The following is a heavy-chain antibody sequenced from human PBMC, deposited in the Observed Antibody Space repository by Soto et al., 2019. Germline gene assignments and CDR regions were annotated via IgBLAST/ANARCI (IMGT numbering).Heavy chain of an antibody. CDR2: IIPIFGTA. D-gene: IGHD3-22*01. CDR1: GGTFSSYA. Sequence: PSVKVSCKASGGTFSSYAISWVRQAPGQGLEWMGGIIPIFGTANYAQKFQGRVTITADKSTSTAYMELSSLRSEDTAVYYCARGAPYYYDSSGYYYRYYFDYWGQGTLVTVSS. CDR3: ARGAPYYYDSSGYYYRYYFDY. J-gene: IGHJ4*02. V-gene: IGHV1-69*06.